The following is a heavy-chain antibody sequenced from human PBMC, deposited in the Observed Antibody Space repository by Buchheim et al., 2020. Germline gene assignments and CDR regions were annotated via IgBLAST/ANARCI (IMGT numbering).Heavy chain of an antibody. Sequence: QVQLQQWGAGLLKPSETLSLTCAVYGGSFSGYYWSWIRQPPGKGLEWIGEINHSGSTNYNPSLKSRVTISVDTSKNQFSLKLSSVTAADTAVYYCARGLGARIAVGDYWGQGTL. CDR3: ARGLGARIAVGDY. D-gene: IGHD6-19*01. CDR1: GGSFSGYY. V-gene: IGHV4-34*01. J-gene: IGHJ4*02. CDR2: INHSGST.